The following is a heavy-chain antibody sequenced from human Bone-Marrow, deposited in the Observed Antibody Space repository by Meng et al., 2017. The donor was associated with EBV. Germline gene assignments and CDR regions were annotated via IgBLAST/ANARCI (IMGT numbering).Heavy chain of an antibody. CDR1: GGSVTNGGYE. V-gene: IGHV4-61*08. J-gene: IGHJ4*02. CDR3: ARRGKTEGHDFWTGEAYFFDY. D-gene: IGHD3/OR15-3a*01. CDR2: VYNSGST. Sequence: HLTELRRCPVLPPGNRALTCPGSGGSVTNGGYECGGIRLAQGNGLEWLGHVYNSGSTNYPPSPKGRVTMSVDTSKHQFLLRLRSVTAADPGVYYCARRGKTEGHDFWTGEAYFFDYWGQGSLVTVSS.